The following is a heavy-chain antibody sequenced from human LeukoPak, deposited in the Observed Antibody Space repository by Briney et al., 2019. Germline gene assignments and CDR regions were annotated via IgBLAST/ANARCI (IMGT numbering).Heavy chain of an antibody. J-gene: IGHJ4*02. CDR1: KFTFSSYS. CDR3: ARVEGSIFDY. CDR2: INQDGTEK. Sequence: QAGGSLRPSCAASKFTFSSYSMTWVRQAPGKGLEWVAYINQDGTEKYYVDSVKGRFTISRDNAQNSLYLQMNSLRAEDTAVYYCARVEGSIFDYWGQGTLVTVSS. V-gene: IGHV3-7*05.